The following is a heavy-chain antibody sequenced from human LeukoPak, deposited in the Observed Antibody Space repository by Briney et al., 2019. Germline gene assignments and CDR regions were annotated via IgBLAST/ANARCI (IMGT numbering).Heavy chain of an antibody. CDR1: GFTFSSYW. CDR2: INSDGSST. V-gene: IGHV3-74*01. CDR3: AREGRTVATIVVVRDYFDY. D-gene: IGHD5-12*01. Sequence: QSGGSLRLSCAASGFTFSSYWMHWVRQAPGKGLVWVSRINSDGSSTSYADSVKGRFTISRDNAKNTLYLQMNSLRAEDTAVYYCAREGRTVATIVVVRDYFDYWGQGTLVTVSS. J-gene: IGHJ4*02.